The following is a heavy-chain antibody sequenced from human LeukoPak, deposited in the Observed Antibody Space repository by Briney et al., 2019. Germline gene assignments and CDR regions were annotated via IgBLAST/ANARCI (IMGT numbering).Heavy chain of an antibody. CDR1: GGSINTYY. CDR2: IYYSGST. CDR3: AREEGYYGSGNYYNPRWFDP. Sequence: KTSETLSLTCTVSGGSINTYYWSWIRQPPGKGLEWIGYIYYSGSTNYNPSLRSRVTISVDTSKNQFSLKLSSVTAADTAVYYCAREEGYYGSGNYYNPRWFDPWGQGTPVTVSS. D-gene: IGHD3-10*01. V-gene: IGHV4-59*01. J-gene: IGHJ5*02.